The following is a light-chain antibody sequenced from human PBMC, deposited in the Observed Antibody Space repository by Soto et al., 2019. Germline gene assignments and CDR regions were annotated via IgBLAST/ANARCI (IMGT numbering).Light chain of an antibody. J-gene: IGKJ5*01. CDR3: QQHNSYPIT. V-gene: IGKV1-9*01. CDR1: QGLSSD. CDR2: AAS. Sequence: DIQLTQSPSFLSASVGDRVTITCRASQGLSSDLAWYQQKPGKAPKLLIYAASTLQSGVPSRFSGSGSGTEFTLTSSSLQPEDFATYYWQQHNSYPITFGQGTRLEIK.